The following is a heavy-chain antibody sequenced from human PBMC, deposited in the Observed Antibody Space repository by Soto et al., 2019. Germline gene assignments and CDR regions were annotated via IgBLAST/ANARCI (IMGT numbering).Heavy chain of an antibody. Sequence: DVQLLESGGHLVQPGGSLRLSCAASGFTFSSYDMSWVRQAPGKGLEWVSSVSAVGDMTYYSDSVKGRFTISRDNSNNALFLQMNSLRIEDTALYYCARGDRGGSGSPASYYYSGLDVWGQGTTVTVS. V-gene: IGHV3-23*01. CDR2: VSAVGDMT. CDR1: GFTFSSYD. J-gene: IGHJ6*02. CDR3: ARGDRGGSGSPASYYYSGLDV. D-gene: IGHD3-10*01.